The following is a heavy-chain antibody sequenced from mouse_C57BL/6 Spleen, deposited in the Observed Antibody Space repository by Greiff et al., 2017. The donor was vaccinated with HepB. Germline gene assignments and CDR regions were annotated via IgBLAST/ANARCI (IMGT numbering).Heavy chain of an antibody. Sequence: EVQLQQSGAELVRPGASVKLSCTASGFNIKDYYMHWVKQRPEQGLEWIGRIDPEDGDTEYAPKFQGKATMTVDTSSNTAYLQLSSLTSEDTAVYYCTTSSTGTYYDAMDYWGQGTSVTVSS. D-gene: IGHD4-1*01. CDR3: TTSSTGTYYDAMDY. V-gene: IGHV14-1*01. J-gene: IGHJ4*01. CDR1: GFNIKDYY. CDR2: IDPEDGDT.